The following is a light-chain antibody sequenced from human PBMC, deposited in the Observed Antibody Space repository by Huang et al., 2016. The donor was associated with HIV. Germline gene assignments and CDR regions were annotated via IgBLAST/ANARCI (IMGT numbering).Light chain of an antibody. CDR2: ASS. J-gene: IGKJ1*01. CDR1: QSVSSN. Sequence: EIVMTQSPATLSVSPGERATLSCRASQSVSSNLAWYQQKPGQAPRLLIYASSTRATVIPARFSGSGSGTEFTLTISSLQSEDFAVYYFQQYNNWPRTFGQGTKVEIK. CDR3: QQYNNWPRT. V-gene: IGKV3-15*01.